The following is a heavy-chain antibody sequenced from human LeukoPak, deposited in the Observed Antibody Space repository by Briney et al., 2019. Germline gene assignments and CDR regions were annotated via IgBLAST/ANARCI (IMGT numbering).Heavy chain of an antibody. J-gene: IGHJ4*02. Sequence: PRGSLRLSCAASGFTFNNYGVHWVRQAPGKGLEWLAFLHFDGSTKHYAVSVKGRFTISRDNSQNTVYLQMNSLRAEDTAVYYCASGKSVTFGGVIVSFDYWGQGTLVTVSS. V-gene: IGHV3-30*02. D-gene: IGHD3-16*02. CDR2: LHFDGSTK. CDR1: GFTFNNYG. CDR3: ASGKSVTFGGVIVSFDY.